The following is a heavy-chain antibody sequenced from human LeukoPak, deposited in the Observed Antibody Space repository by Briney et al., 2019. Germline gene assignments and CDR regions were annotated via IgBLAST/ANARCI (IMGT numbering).Heavy chain of an antibody. V-gene: IGHV3-66*03. CDR3: AKGLMDFWSGYYMDY. CDR2: IYSCGST. CDR1: GFTVSSNY. D-gene: IGHD3-3*01. J-gene: IGHJ4*02. Sequence: GGSLRLSCAASGFTVSSNYMSWVRQAPGKGLEWVSVIYSCGSTYYADSVKGRFTISRDNSKNTLYLQMNSLRAEDTAVYHCAKGLMDFWSGYYMDYWGQGTLVTVSS.